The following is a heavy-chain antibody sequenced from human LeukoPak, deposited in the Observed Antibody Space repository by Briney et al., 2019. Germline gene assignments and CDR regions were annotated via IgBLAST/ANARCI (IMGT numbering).Heavy chain of an antibody. CDR2: ISYDGSNK. D-gene: IGHD6-19*01. CDR1: GFTFSSYS. Sequence: QAGGSLRLSCAASGFTFSSYSMRWVRQAPGKGLEWVAVISYDGSNKYYEDNVKGRFTISRDNSKNTLYLQMNSLRAEDTAVYYCARDVNSSGWFTGYYYYGMDVWGQGTTVTVSS. V-gene: IGHV3-30-3*01. J-gene: IGHJ6*02. CDR3: ARDVNSSGWFTGYYYYGMDV.